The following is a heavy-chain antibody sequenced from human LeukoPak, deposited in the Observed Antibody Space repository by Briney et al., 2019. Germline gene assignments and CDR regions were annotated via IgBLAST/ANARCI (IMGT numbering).Heavy chain of an antibody. D-gene: IGHD3-22*01. CDR2: ISGSVGST. Sequence: GGSLRLSCAASGFTFSSYAMSWVRQAQGKGLEWVSAISGSVGSTYYADSVKGRFTISRDNSKNTLYLQMNSLRAEDTAVYYCAAYIDYYDSSGYYPFWYWGQGTLVTVSS. CDR3: AAYIDYYDSSGYYPFWY. J-gene: IGHJ4*02. CDR1: GFTFSSYA. V-gene: IGHV3-23*01.